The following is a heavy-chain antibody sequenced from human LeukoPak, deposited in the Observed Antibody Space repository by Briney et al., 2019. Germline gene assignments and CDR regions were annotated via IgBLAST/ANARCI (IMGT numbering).Heavy chain of an antibody. V-gene: IGHV3-7*01. J-gene: IGHJ5*02. CDR3: ARETQRDFWSGFKWFDP. CDR2: IKQDGSEK. D-gene: IGHD3-3*01. Sequence: GGSLRLSCAASGFTFSSYWMSWVRQAPGKGLEWVANIKQDGSEKYYVDSVKGRFTISRDNAKNSLYLQMNSLRAEDTAVYYCARETQRDFWSGFKWFDPWGQGTLVTVSS. CDR1: GFTFSSYW.